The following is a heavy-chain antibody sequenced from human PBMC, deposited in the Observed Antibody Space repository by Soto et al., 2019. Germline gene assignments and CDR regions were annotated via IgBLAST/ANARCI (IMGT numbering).Heavy chain of an antibody. V-gene: IGHV3-23*01. CDR1: GFTFNNYA. CDR2: INGRGRST. CDR3: ASPLISGWYGGYFDY. J-gene: IGHJ4*02. Sequence: GGSLRLSCTSSGFTFNNYAMTWVRQAPGKGLEWVSTINGRGRSTYYADSVKGRFTISRDSSKNTLSLQMNGLRADDTAVYYCASPLISGWYGGYFDYWGQGTRVTVS. D-gene: IGHD6-19*01.